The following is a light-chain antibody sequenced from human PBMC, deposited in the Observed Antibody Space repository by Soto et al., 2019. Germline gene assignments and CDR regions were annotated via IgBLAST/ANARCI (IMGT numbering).Light chain of an antibody. CDR3: QQYGSSPRT. CDR2: AAS. J-gene: IGKJ5*01. V-gene: IGKV3-20*01. CDR1: QSVSSSS. Sequence: EIVLTQSPGTLSLSPGERATLSCRASQSVSSSSLAWYQQKPGQAPRLLIYAASSRATGIPDRFSGSGSGTDFTLTIRRLEPEDFAVYYCQQYGSSPRTFGGGTRLEIK.